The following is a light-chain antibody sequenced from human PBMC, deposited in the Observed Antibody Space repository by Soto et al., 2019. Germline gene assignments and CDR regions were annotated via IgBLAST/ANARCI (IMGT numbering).Light chain of an antibody. J-gene: IGKJ5*01. Sequence: DIQLTQSPSFLSASVGDIVSITCRASQGISSYLAWYQQKPGKAPKLLIYAASTLQSGVPPRFSGSGSGTEFTLTISSLQPEDFATYYCQQLNSYPLTFGQGTRLEIK. V-gene: IGKV1-9*01. CDR1: QGISSY. CDR3: QQLNSYPLT. CDR2: AAS.